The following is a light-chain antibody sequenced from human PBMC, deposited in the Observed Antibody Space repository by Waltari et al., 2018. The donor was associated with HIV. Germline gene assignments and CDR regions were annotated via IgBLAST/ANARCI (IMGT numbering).Light chain of an antibody. Sequence: IRMSQSPSSVSASIGDRVTITCRASQDIARSLAWYQQKSGTAPKLLIYDVSTLQSGVPSRFSGSGSGTDFSLSISCLQSDDFATYYCQQYHSGPPTFGQMTRVEIK. J-gene: IGKJ1*01. CDR2: DVS. CDR3: QQYHSGPPT. V-gene: IGKV1-8*01. CDR1: QDIARS.